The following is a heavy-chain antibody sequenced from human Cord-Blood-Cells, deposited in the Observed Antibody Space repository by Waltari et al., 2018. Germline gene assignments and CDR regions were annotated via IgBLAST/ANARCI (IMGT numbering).Heavy chain of an antibody. CDR1: GGSFSGYY. V-gene: IGHV4-34*01. J-gene: IGHJ4*02. CDR2: INHSVST. Sequence: QVQLQQWGAGLLKPSETLSLTCAVYGGSFSGYYWSWIRQPPGKGLEWIGEINHSVSTNYNPSLKSRVTISVDTSKNQFSLKRSSVTAADTAVYYCARHGEDGTPFDYWGQGTLVTVSS. D-gene: IGHD7-27*01. CDR3: ARHGEDGTPFDY.